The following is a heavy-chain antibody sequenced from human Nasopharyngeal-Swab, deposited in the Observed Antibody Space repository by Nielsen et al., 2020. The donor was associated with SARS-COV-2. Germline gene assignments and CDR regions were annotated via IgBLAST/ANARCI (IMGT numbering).Heavy chain of an antibody. CDR1: GYSFSSYW. D-gene: IGHD2-21*02. V-gene: IGHV5-51*01. CDR2: IYPGDSDT. CDR3: ARTDSTLAYCGGDCSLDY. Sequence: GESLKTPCKGSGYSFSSYWIGWVRQMPGKGLEWMGIIYPGDSDTRYSPSFQGQVTISVDKSISTAYLLWSSLKASDTAMYYCARTDSTLAYCGGDCSLDYWGQGTLVTVSS. J-gene: IGHJ4*02.